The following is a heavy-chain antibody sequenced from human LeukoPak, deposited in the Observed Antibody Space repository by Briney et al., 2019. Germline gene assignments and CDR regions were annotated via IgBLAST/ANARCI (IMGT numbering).Heavy chain of an antibody. CDR2: ISGSGGST. CDR1: GFTFSSYG. CDR3: ASRIAAAGTYWFDP. D-gene: IGHD6-13*01. J-gene: IGHJ5*02. V-gene: IGHV3-23*01. Sequence: SGGSLRLSCAASGFTFSSYGMSWVRQAPGKGLEWVSAISGSGGSTYYADSVKGRFTISRDNSKNTLYLQMNSLRAEDTAVYYCASRIAAAGTYWFDPWGQGTLVTVSS.